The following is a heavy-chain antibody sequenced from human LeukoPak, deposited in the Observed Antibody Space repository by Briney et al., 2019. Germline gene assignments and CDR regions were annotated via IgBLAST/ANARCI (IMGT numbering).Heavy chain of an antibody. D-gene: IGHD4-17*01. CDR2: IYYSGSS. CDR1: GVSISSDY. V-gene: IGHV4-59*08. Sequence: SETLSPTCTVSGVSISSDYWSWIRLPPGKGLEWIGYIYYSGSSNYNPSLKSRVTMSVDTSKNQFSLKLTSVTAADTAAYYCARRLRQNLFDPWGQGTLVTVSS. J-gene: IGHJ5*02. CDR3: ARRLRQNLFDP.